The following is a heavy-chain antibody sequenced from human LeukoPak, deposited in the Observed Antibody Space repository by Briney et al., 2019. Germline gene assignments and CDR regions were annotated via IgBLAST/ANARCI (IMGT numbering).Heavy chain of an antibody. J-gene: IGHJ4*02. CDR3: ARAWVPRGKILGYCSGGSCYFDY. V-gene: IGHV3-48*03. Sequence: PGGSLRLSCAASGFTFSSYEMNWVRQAPGKGLEWVSYISSSGSTIYYADSVKGRFTISRDNAKNSLYLQMNSLRAEDTAVYYCARAWVPRGKILGYCSGGSCYFDYWGQGTLVTVSS. D-gene: IGHD2-15*01. CDR2: ISSSGSTI. CDR1: GFTFSSYE.